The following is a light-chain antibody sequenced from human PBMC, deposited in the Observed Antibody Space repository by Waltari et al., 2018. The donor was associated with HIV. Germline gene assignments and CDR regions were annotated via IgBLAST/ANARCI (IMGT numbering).Light chain of an antibody. CDR2: KDS. CDR3: QSADSSGTYPWV. V-gene: IGLV3-25*03. CDR1: ALPKQY. Sequence: SYELTQPPSVSVSPGQTARITCSGDALPKQYAYWYQQKPGQAPVLVIYKDSGGAAGSPGRFSGSSAATTVTLTISGVQAEDEAYYYCQSADSSGTYPWVFGGGTKLTVL. J-gene: IGLJ3*02.